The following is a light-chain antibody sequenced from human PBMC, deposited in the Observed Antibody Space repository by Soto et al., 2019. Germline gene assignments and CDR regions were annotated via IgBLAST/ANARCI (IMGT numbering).Light chain of an antibody. V-gene: IGLV3-1*01. CDR2: QDV. Sequence: SSDLTQPPSVSFSPGQTASITCSRYNLGDKYVSWYQQKAGQSPLLVIFQDVKRPSGIPDRFSGSNSGNTATLTISGTQSIDEADYYCQAWDSSTFYVFGSGTKVTAL. J-gene: IGLJ1*01. CDR3: QAWDSSTFYV. CDR1: NLGDKY.